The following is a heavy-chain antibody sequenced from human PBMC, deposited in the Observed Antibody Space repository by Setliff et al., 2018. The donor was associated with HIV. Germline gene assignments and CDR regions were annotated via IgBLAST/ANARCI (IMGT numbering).Heavy chain of an antibody. CDR2: VNRTGST. D-gene: IGHD3-22*01. V-gene: IGHV4-34*01. Sequence: KSSETLSLTCAVYGGSFRGYYWAWIRQPLGKGLEWIGEVNRTGSTNYNPSLKSRVNISIDTSKNQFSLKLSSVTAADTGVFYCARGTYYYDNSDYFPENYYYIDVWGKGTTVTVSS. CDR3: ARGTYYYDNSDYFPENYYYIDV. CDR1: GGSFRGYY. J-gene: IGHJ6*03.